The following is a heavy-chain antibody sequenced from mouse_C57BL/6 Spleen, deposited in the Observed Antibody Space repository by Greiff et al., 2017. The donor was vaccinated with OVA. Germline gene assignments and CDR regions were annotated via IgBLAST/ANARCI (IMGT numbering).Heavy chain of an antibody. D-gene: IGHD1-1*01. CDR1: GFTFSSYG. CDR2: ISSGGSYT. V-gene: IGHV5-6*01. Sequence: EVQVVESGGDLVKPGGSLKLSCAASGFTFSSYGMSWVRQTPDKRLEWVATISSGGSYTYYPDSVKGRFTISRDNAKNTLYLQMSSLKSEDTAMYYCARQITTVVATGYFDVWGTGTTVTVSS. J-gene: IGHJ1*03. CDR3: ARQITTVVATGYFDV.